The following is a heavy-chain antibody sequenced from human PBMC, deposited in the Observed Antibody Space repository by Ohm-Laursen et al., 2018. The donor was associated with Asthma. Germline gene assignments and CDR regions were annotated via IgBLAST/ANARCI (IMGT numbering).Heavy chain of an antibody. Sequence: SETLSLTCTVSGGSISSYYWSWIRQLPGKGLEWIGYIYYTGSTNYNPSLKSRVTISVDTSKNQFSLKLSSVTAADTAVYYCARVGDYFGSGMVYFDSWSQGTLVTVSS. V-gene: IGHV4-59*01. J-gene: IGHJ4*02. CDR3: ARVGDYFGSGMVYFDS. CDR2: IYYTGST. D-gene: IGHD3-10*01. CDR1: GGSISSYY.